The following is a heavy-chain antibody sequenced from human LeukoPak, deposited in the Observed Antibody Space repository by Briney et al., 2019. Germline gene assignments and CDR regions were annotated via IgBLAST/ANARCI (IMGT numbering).Heavy chain of an antibody. D-gene: IGHD2-2*01. CDR3: AKPPYCSTTSCLTFDS. CDR2: IRYDGSEK. J-gene: IGHJ4*02. Sequence: GGSLRLSCAASGFSFSSYGMHWVRQAPGKGLEWAAFIRYDGSEKYYGDSVKGRFTVARDNSRNTLFLQMNSLTTEDTAVYYCAKPPYCSTTSCLTFDSWGQGTLVTVSS. V-gene: IGHV3-30*02. CDR1: GFSFSSYG.